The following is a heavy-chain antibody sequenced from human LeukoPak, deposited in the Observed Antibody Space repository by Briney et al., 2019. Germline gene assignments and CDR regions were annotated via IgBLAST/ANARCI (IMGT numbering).Heavy chain of an antibody. V-gene: IGHV1-8*02. CDR1: GGTFSSYA. CDR3: ARGDYDILTGYYNEYFQH. CDR2: MNPNSGNT. Sequence: ASVKVSCKASGGTFSSYAINWVRQATGQGLEWMGWMNPNSGNTGYAQKFQGRVTMTRNTSISTAYMELSSLRSEDTAVYYCARGDYDILTGYYNEYFQHWGQGTLVTVSS. D-gene: IGHD3-9*01. J-gene: IGHJ1*01.